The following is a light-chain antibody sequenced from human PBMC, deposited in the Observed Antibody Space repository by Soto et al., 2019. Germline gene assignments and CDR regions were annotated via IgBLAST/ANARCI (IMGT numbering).Light chain of an antibody. CDR2: AAS. Sequence: DLQMTQSPSSLSASVGDRVTITCRASQGIRNDLAWYQQKPGKAPKRLVYAASSLQSGVPSRFSGSGSGTEFTLTISSLQPEDFATYYCVQHYNYPPLTFGGGTKVEIK. CDR1: QGIRND. V-gene: IGKV1-17*01. CDR3: VQHYNYPPLT. J-gene: IGKJ4*01.